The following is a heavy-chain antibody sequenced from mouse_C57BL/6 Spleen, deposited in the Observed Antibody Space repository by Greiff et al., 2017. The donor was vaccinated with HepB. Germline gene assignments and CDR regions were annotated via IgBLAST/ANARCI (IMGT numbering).Heavy chain of an antibody. CDR2: IDPSDSET. CDR1: GYTFTNYW. V-gene: IGHV1-52*01. D-gene: IGHD4-1*01. J-gene: IGHJ2*01. Sequence: VQLQQPGAELVRPGSSVKLSCKASGYTFTNYWMHWVKQRPIQGLEWIGNIDPSDSETHYNQKFKDKATLTVDKSSSTAYMQLSSLTSEDSAVYYCAREGNWALDYWGQGTTLTVSS. CDR3: AREGNWALDY.